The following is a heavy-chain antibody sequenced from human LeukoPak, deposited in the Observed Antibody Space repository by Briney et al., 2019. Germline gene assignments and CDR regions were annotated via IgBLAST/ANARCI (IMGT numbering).Heavy chain of an antibody. D-gene: IGHD4-17*01. CDR1: GFTFDDYA. Sequence: QPGGSLRLSCAASGFTFDDYAMHWVRQAPGKGLEWVSGISWNSGSIGYADSVKGRFTISRDNSKNTLYLQMNSLRAEDTAVYYCAKARLRHYDYWGQGTLVTVSS. V-gene: IGHV3-9*01. CDR2: ISWNSGSI. J-gene: IGHJ4*02. CDR3: AKARLRHYDY.